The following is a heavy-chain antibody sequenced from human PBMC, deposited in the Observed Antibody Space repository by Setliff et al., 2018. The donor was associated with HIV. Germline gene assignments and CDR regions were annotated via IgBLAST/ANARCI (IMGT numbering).Heavy chain of an antibody. CDR2: IYYSGST. J-gene: IGHJ4*02. D-gene: IGHD6-13*01. Sequence: SETLSLTCTVSGDSISNNNYYWGWIRQPPGKGLECTGSIYYSGSTKYNPSLGSRVTISLDTPKNQFSLRLNSVTAADTAVYYYARGRPLSSTWYGAFDYWGQGSLVTVSS. V-gene: IGHV4-39*02. CDR3: ARGRPLSSTWYGAFDY. CDR1: GDSISNNNYY.